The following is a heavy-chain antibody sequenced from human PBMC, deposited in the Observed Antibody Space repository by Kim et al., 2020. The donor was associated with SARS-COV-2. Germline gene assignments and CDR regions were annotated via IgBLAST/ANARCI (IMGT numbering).Heavy chain of an antibody. J-gene: IGHJ6*02. Sequence: SETLSLTCTVSGGSISSYYWSWIRQPPGKGLEWIGYIYYSGSTNCNPSLKSRVTISVDTSKNQFSLKLSSVTAADTAVYYCARDLGSNRGWGWNYYYGMDVWGQGTTVTVSS. V-gene: IGHV4-59*01. CDR2: IYYSGST. D-gene: IGHD3-16*01. CDR3: ARDLGSNRGWGWNYYYGMDV. CDR1: GGSISSYY.